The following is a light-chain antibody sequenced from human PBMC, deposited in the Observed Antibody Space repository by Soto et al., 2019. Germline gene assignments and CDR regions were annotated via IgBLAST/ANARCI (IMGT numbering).Light chain of an antibody. CDR1: QNIRSN. J-gene: IGKJ1*01. CDR2: ETS. Sequence: EIVMTQSPGTLSVSPGERATLSCRASQNIRSNLAWYQQKPGQAPRLLIYETSIRAPGIPARFSGRGSRTEFTLTISSLQSEDSAVYYCQQYQDWPRTFGQGTKVDIK. CDR3: QQYQDWPRT. V-gene: IGKV3-15*01.